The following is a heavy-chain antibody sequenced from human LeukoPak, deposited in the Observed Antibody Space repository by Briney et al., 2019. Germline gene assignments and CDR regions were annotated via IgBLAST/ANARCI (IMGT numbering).Heavy chain of an antibody. Sequence: PGGSLRLSCAASGFTFTTYAMSWVRQAPGKGLEWVSAISGGGGSTYYADSVKGRFTVSRDNAKKSLYLQMNSLRAEDTAIYYCATYYYDSSAQRGDDAFDIWGQGTMVTVSS. D-gene: IGHD3-22*01. CDR3: ATYYYDSSAQRGDDAFDI. CDR1: GFTFTTYA. J-gene: IGHJ3*02. V-gene: IGHV3-23*01. CDR2: ISGGGGST.